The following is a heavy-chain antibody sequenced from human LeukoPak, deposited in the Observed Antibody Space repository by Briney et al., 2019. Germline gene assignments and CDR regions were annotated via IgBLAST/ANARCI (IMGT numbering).Heavy chain of an antibody. CDR2: ISSSSSYI. J-gene: IGHJ5*02. Sequence: GGSLRLSCAASGFTFSSYSMNWVRQAPGKGLEWVSSISSSSSYIYYADSVKGRFTISRDNAKNSLYLQMNSLRAEDTAVYYCARALSTVGFDPWGQGTLVTVSS. CDR3: ARALSTVGFDP. CDR1: GFTFSSYS. V-gene: IGHV3-21*01. D-gene: IGHD4-11*01.